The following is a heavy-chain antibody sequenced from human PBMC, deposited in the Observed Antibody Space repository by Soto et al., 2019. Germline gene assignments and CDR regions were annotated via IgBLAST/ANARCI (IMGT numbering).Heavy chain of an antibody. J-gene: IGHJ4*02. CDR1: GFTFSSSA. V-gene: IGHV3-23*01. D-gene: IGHD3-10*01. CDR2: ISDSGGIT. CDR3: AKALGRDFSDFDS. Sequence: EVQLLECGGGLVQPGGSLRLSFAASGFTFSSSAMSWVCQAPGKGLEWVSAISDSGGITYCADSVKGRFTISRDNSKNTLYLQMNTLRAEDTAVYYCAKALGRDFSDFDSWGQGTQVNVSS.